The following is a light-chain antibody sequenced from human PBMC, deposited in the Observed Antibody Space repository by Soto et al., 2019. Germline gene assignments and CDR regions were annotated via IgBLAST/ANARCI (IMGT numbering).Light chain of an antibody. J-gene: IGKJ1*01. V-gene: IGKV3-20*01. CDR3: QHYGDSSWT. CDR1: QSVSSTL. CDR2: GVS. Sequence: ELVLTQSPVDLSLSSGERATLSCRASQSVSSTLLTWYQQKPGQAPILLIYGVSSRATGIPDRFSGSGSGTDFTLTISRVEPEDFAVYFCQHYGDSSWTFGQGIRGEIK.